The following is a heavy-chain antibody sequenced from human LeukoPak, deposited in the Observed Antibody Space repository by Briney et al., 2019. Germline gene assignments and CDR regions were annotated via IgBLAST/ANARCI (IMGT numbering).Heavy chain of an antibody. CDR1: GGSISSSSYY. CDR2: IYYSGST. J-gene: IGHJ6*02. V-gene: IGHV4-39*07. CDR3: ARGIRSGGALHYYYYYGMDV. D-gene: IGHD3-10*01. Sequence: SETLSLTCTVSGGSISSSSYYWGWIRQPPGKGLEWIGSIYYSGSTYYNPSLKSRVTISVDTSKNQFSLKLSSVTAADTAVYYCARGIRSGGALHYYYYYGMDVWGQGTTVTVSS.